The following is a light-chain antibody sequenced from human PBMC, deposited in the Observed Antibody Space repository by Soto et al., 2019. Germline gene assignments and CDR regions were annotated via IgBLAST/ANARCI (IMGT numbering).Light chain of an antibody. CDR2: KAS. Sequence: DIQMTQSPSTLSASIGDRVTITCRASQSIDTSLAWYQQKPGKAPKLLIYKASRLQSGVPPRFSGSGSGTEFTLTISSLQPDDFATYSCQHYNAYSRTFGQGTKVEVK. V-gene: IGKV1-5*03. CDR1: QSIDTS. CDR3: QHYNAYSRT. J-gene: IGKJ1*01.